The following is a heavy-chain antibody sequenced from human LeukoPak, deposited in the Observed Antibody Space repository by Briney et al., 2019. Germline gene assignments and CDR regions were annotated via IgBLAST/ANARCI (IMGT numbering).Heavy chain of an antibody. V-gene: IGHV3-11*04. CDR2: ISSSGSTI. CDR3: ARAQGVYYYDSSGDFDY. CDR1: GFTFSDYY. Sequence: GGSLRLSCAASGFTFSDYYMSWIRQAPGKGLEWVSYISSSGSTIYYADSVKGRFTISRDNAKNSLYLQMNSLRAEDTAVYYCARAQGVYYYDSSGDFDYWGQGTLVTVSS. J-gene: IGHJ4*02. D-gene: IGHD3-22*01.